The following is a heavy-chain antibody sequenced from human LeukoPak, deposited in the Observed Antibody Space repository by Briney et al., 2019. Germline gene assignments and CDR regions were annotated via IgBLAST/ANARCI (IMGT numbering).Heavy chain of an antibody. D-gene: IGHD5-24*01. V-gene: IGHV3-30*04. J-gene: IGHJ3*02. CDR1: GFTFSSYA. CDR3: ARARGQRWLPPRWVGAFDI. Sequence: GRSLRLSCAASGFTFSSYAMHWVRQAPGKGLEWVAVISYDGSNKYYADSVKGRFTISRDNSKNTLYLQMNSLRAEDTAVYYCARARGQRWLPPRWVGAFDIWGQGTMVTVSS. CDR2: ISYDGSNK.